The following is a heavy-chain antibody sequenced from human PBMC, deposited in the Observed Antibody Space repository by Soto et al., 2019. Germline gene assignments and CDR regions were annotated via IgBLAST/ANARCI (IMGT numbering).Heavy chain of an antibody. Sequence: PSETLSLTCAVYGGSLSGYYWSWIRQPPGKGLEWIGEINHSGSTNYNPSLKSRVTISVDTSKNQFYLKLNSITAADTAVYYCARALGYTNGHLPIDYWGQGALVTVSS. J-gene: IGHJ4*02. V-gene: IGHV4-34*01. CDR1: GGSLSGYY. CDR2: INHSGST. CDR3: ARALGYTNGHLPIDY. D-gene: IGHD6-19*01.